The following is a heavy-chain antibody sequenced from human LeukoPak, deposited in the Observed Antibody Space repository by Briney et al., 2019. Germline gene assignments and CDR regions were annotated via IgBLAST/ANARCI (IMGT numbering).Heavy chain of an antibody. J-gene: IGHJ4*02. CDR1: GGSISSYY. Sequence: SETLSLTCTVSGGSISSYYWSWIRQPAGKGLEWIGRIYTSGSTNYNPSLKSRVTMSVDTSKNQFSLKLSSVTAADTAVYYCARLEDCSSTSCYRSGRSYYFDYWGQGTLVTVSS. V-gene: IGHV4-4*07. D-gene: IGHD2-2*02. CDR2: IYTSGST. CDR3: ARLEDCSSTSCYRSGRSYYFDY.